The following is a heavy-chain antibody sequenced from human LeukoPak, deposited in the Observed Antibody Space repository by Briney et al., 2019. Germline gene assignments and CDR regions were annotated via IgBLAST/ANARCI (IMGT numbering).Heavy chain of an antibody. CDR3: AKFPGYSCGPNYFDY. Sequence: GGSLRLSCAASGFTFSSYAMSWVRQAPGKGLEWVSAISGSGGSTYYADSVKGRFTISRDNSKNTLYLQMNSLRAEDTAVYYCAKFPGYSCGPNYFDYWGQGTLVTVFS. V-gene: IGHV3-23*01. J-gene: IGHJ4*02. CDR1: GFTFSSYA. CDR2: ISGSGGST. D-gene: IGHD5-18*01.